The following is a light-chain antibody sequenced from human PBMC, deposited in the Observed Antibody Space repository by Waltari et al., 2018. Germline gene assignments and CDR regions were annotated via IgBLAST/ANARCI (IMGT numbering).Light chain of an antibody. Sequence: SYVVTQPPSGSVAPGQTATIPCEGDNLERKSVHWYQPKAGQAPVLVVYDDSDRPPGIPARLSGSNSGNTATLTIRRVEAGDEADYYCQLWDSRSNHLVFGGGTKLTVL. CDR3: QLWDSRSNHLV. CDR2: DDS. CDR1: NLERKS. J-gene: IGLJ3*02. V-gene: IGLV3-21*02.